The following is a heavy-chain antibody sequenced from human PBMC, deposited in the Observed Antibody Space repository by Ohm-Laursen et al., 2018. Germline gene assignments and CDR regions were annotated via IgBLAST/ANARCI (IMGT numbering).Heavy chain of an antibody. Sequence: SVKVSCKASGYSFTGYYMHWVRQAPGQGLEWMGGIIPIFGTPNYSQKFQGRVTITADESTSTAYMELSSLRSEDTAVYYCAKDRGGYRPDYWGQGTLVTVSS. D-gene: IGHD3-16*02. V-gene: IGHV1-69*13. CDR2: IIPIFGTP. CDR3: AKDRGGYRPDY. J-gene: IGHJ4*02. CDR1: GYSFTGYY.